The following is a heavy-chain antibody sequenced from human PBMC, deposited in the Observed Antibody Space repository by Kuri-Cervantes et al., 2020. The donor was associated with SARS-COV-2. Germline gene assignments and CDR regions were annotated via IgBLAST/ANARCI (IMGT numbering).Heavy chain of an antibody. Sequence: GSLRLSCTVSGGSITTNNWNWVRQPAGKGLEWIGRINTSGTTNYNPSLKSRVTMSVDTSKNQFSLRLRSVTAADTAVYYCARGRADLWPYYYYYYMDVWGKGTTVTVSS. V-gene: IGHV4-4*07. CDR3: ARGRADLWPYYYYYYMDV. J-gene: IGHJ6*03. CDR1: GGSITTNN. CDR2: INTSGTT. D-gene: IGHD2/OR15-2a*01.